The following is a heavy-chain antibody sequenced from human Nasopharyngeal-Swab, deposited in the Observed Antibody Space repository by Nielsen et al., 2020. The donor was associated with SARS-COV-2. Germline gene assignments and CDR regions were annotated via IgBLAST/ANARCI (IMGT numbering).Heavy chain of an antibody. D-gene: IGHD3-9*01. V-gene: IGHV3-23*01. CDR1: GFTFISYA. CDR2: ISGSGGST. J-gene: IGHJ6*02. CDR3: AKAPAAYYDILIGYYYYGMDV. Sequence: GESLKISCAASGFTFISYAMSWVRQAPGKGLEWVSAISGSGGSTYYADSVKGRFTISRDNSKNKLYLQMNSLRAEETAVYYCAKAPAAYYDILIGYYYYGMDVWGQGTAVTVSS.